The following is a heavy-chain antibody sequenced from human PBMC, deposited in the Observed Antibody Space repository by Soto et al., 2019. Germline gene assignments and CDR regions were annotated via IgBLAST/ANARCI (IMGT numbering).Heavy chain of an antibody. CDR2: IRSKANSYAT. J-gene: IGHJ6*02. V-gene: IGHV3-73*01. CDR1: GLTFSGSA. Sequence: LRLSCAASGLTFSGSAIHWVRQASGKGLEWVGRIRSKANSYATAYAASVKGRFTISRDDSKNTAYLQMNSLKTEDTAVYYCTRISGYLYNYYGMDVWGQGTTVTVSS. CDR3: TRISGYLYNYYGMDV. D-gene: IGHD5-12*01.